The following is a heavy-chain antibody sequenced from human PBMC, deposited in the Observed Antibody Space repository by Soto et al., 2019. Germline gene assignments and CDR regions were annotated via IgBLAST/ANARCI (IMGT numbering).Heavy chain of an antibody. CDR1: GGTLSSYA. CDR3: ASSYSYDSSGYYVVSFDI. J-gene: IGHJ3*02. CDR2: IIPIFGTA. V-gene: IGHV1-69*01. D-gene: IGHD3-22*01. Sequence: VQLVQSGAEVKKPGSSVKVSCKASGGTLSSYAISWVRQAPGQGLEWMGGIIPIFGTANYAQRFQGRVTVTADESTSTAYMELSSLRSEDTAVYYCASSYSYDSSGYYVVSFDIWGQGTMVTVS.